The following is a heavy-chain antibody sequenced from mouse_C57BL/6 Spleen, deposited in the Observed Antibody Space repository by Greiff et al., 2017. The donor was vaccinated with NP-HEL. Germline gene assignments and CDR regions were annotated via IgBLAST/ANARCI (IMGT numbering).Heavy chain of an antibody. V-gene: IGHV5-6*02. D-gene: IGHD2-3*01. J-gene: IGHJ3*01. CDR3: ARRYDGFLFAY. CDR2: ISSGGSYT. CDR1: GFTFSSYG. Sequence: DVKLVESGGDLVKPGGSLKLSCAASGFTFSSYGMSWVRQTPDKRLEWVATISSGGSYTYYPDSVKGRFTISRDNAKNTLYLQMSSLKSEDTAMYYCARRYDGFLFAYWGQGTLVTVSA.